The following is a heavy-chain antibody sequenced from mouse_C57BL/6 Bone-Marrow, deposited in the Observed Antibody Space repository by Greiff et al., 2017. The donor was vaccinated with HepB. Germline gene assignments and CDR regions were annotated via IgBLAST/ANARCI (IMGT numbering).Heavy chain of an antibody. D-gene: IGHD2-4*01. CDR3: ARYYDYDGADY. J-gene: IGHJ2*01. CDR2: INPNNGGT. CDR1: GYTFTDYY. Sequence: EVQLQQSGPELVKPGASVKISCKASGYTFTDYYMNWVKQSHGKSLEWIGDINPNNGGTSYNQKFKGKATLTVDKSSSTAYMELRSLTSEDSAVYYCARYYDYDGADYWGQGTTLTVSS. V-gene: IGHV1-26*01.